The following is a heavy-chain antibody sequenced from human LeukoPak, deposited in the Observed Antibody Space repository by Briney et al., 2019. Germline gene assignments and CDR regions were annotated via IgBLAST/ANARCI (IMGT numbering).Heavy chain of an antibody. Sequence: SETLSLTCAVSGGSISSGGYSWSWIRQPPGKGLEWIGYIYHSGSTYYNPSLKSRVTISVDRSKNQFSLKLSSVTVADTAVYYCARGYYDTPHYGMDVWGQGTTVTVSS. CDR2: IYHSGST. D-gene: IGHD3-9*01. CDR3: ARGYYDTPHYGMDV. V-gene: IGHV4-30-2*01. CDR1: GGSISSGGYS. J-gene: IGHJ6*02.